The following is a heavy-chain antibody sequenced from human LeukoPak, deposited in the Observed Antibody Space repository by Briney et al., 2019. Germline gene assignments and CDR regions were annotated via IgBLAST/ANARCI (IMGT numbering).Heavy chain of an antibody. CDR1: GFTFTNYA. J-gene: IGHJ4*02. V-gene: IGHV3-23*01. CDR2: SGSGGSP. Sequence: GGSLRLSCAASGFTFTNYAMNWVRQAPGKGLEWVSTSGSGGSPFYADSVKGRFTISRDNSRNTLYLQMNSLRVEDTAVYYCAKDILAAGLFFDYWGQGALVTVSS. D-gene: IGHD6-13*01. CDR3: AKDILAAGLFFDY.